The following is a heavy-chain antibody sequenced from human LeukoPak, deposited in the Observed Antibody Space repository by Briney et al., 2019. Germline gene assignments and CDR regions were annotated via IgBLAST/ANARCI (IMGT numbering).Heavy chain of an antibody. D-gene: IGHD2-8*01. J-gene: IGHJ5*02. CDR3: ARGGVYGNWFDP. Sequence: ASVKVSCKASGYTFTAYYMHWVRQAPGQGLEWMGWINPNTGGTNYAQKFQGRVTMTRDTSTSTAHMELSRLTSDDTAVYYCARGGVYGNWFDPWGQGTLVTVSS. V-gene: IGHV1-2*02. CDR2: INPNTGGT. CDR1: GYTFTAYY.